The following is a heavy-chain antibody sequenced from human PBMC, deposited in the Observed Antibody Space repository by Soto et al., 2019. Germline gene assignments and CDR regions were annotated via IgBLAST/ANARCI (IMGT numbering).Heavy chain of an antibody. CDR2: IGSGDT. CDR1: GYSFDSYA. J-gene: IGHJ3*01. V-gene: IGHV1-18*01. Sequence: QVQLVQSGATQEKPGASVKVSCEAFGYSFDSYAYSWVRQAPGQGLEWMGRIGSGDTNYAQKLQGRVTMTTDTSTNTAHMELRRLRCEDTAPYYCARENDPHGFYLWGQGTMVTVSS. CDR3: ARENDPHGFYL.